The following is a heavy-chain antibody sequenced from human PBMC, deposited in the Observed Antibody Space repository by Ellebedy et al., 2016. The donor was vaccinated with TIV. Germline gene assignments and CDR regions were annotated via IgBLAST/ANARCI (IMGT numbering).Heavy chain of an antibody. CDR1: GFTFSSYW. V-gene: IGHV3-7*01. J-gene: IGHJ6*03. D-gene: IGHD6-6*01. Sequence: GGSLRLXXAASGFTFSSYWMSWVRQAPGKGLEWVANIKQDGSEKYYVDSVKGRFTISRDNAKNSLYLQMNSLRAEDTAVYYCASQSELSSLSFRYYYYYYMDVWGKGTTFTVSS. CDR2: IKQDGSEK. CDR3: ASQSELSSLSFRYYYYYYMDV.